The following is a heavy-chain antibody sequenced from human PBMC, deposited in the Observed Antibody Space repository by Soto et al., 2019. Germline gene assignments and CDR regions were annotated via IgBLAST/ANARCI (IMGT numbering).Heavy chain of an antibody. CDR2: ISAYNGNT. D-gene: IGHD3-3*01. V-gene: IGHV1-18*04. CDR1: GYTFTSYG. CDR3: AREKGVFGSKGKYYFDY. Sequence: GASVKVSCKASGYTFTSYGISWVRQAPGQGLEWMGWISAYNGNTNYAQKLQGRVTMTTDTSTSTAYMELRSLRSDDTAVYYCAREKGVFGSKGKYYFDYWGQGTLVTVSS. J-gene: IGHJ4*02.